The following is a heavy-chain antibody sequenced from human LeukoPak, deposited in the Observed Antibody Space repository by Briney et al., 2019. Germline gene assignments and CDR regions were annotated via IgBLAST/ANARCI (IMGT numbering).Heavy chain of an antibody. CDR1: GYTFTSYA. J-gene: IGHJ4*02. CDR3: ARARDCSGGQCYGDY. V-gene: IGHV7-4-1*02. Sequence: ASVKVSCKASGYTFTSYAMKWVRQAPGQGLEWMGWINTNTRNPTYAQGFTGRFVFSLDTSVSTAYLQINSLKAEDTAVYYCARARDCSGGQCYGDYWGQGTLITVSS. D-gene: IGHD2-15*01. CDR2: INTNTRNP.